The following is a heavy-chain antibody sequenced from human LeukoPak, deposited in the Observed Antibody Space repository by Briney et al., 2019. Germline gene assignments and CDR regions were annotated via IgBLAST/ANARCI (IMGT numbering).Heavy chain of an antibody. CDR2: IYTSGST. CDR3: ARAKSSGTGNWFDP. V-gene: IGHV4-4*07. D-gene: IGHD6-19*01. CDR1: GGSISSYY. J-gene: IGHJ5*02. Sequence: PSETLSLTCTVSGGSISSYYWSWIRQPAGKGLEWIGRIYTSGSTNYNPSLKSRVTMSVDTSKNQFSLKLSFVTAADTAVYYCARAKSSGTGNWFDPWGQGTLVTVSS.